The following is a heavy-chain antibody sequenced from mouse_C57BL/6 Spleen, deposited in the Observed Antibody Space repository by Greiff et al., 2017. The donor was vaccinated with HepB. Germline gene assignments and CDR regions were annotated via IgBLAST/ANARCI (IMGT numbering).Heavy chain of an antibody. CDR2: LDPNSGGT. CDR3: ASPIYYGSSSWFAY. CDR1: GYTFTSSW. V-gene: IGHV1-72*01. Sequence: VQLQQPGAELVKPGASVKLSCKASGYTFTSSWMHWVKQRPGRGLEWIGRLDPNSGGTKYNEKFKSKATLTVDKPSSTAYMQLSSLTAEDSAVYYCASPIYYGSSSWFAYWGQGTLVTVSA. J-gene: IGHJ3*01. D-gene: IGHD1-1*01.